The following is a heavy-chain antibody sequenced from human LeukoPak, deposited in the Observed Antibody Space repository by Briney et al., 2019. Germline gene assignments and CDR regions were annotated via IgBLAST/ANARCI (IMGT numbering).Heavy chain of an antibody. Sequence: PSESLSLTCTVSGGSISSYYGSWIRQPPGEGLGWSGYIYYSGSTNYNPSLKSRVTISVDTSKHPFSLKLSSVTAADTAVYYCARHGGSSWYDNWFDPWGQGTLVTVSS. CDR2: IYYSGST. CDR3: ARHGGSSWYDNWFDP. D-gene: IGHD6-13*01. V-gene: IGHV4-59*08. J-gene: IGHJ5*02. CDR1: GGSISSYY.